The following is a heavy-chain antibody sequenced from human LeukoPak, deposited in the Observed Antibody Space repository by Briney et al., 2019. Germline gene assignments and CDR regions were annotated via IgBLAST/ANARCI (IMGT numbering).Heavy chain of an antibody. J-gene: IGHJ2*01. V-gene: IGHV1-46*01. D-gene: IGHD6-19*01. Sequence: GIINPSGGSTSYAQKFQGRVTMTRDTSTSTVYMELSSLRSEDTAVYYCARVAVAGHGYFDLWGRGTLVTVSS. CDR3: ARVAVAGHGYFDL. CDR2: INPSGGST.